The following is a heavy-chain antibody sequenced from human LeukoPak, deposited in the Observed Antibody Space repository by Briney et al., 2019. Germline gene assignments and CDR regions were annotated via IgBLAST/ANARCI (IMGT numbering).Heavy chain of an antibody. V-gene: IGHV4-34*01. Sequence: SETLSLTCAVYGGSFSGYCWSWIRQPPGKGLEWIGEINHSGSTNYNPSLKSRVTISVDTSKNQFSLKLSSVTAADTAVYYCATYCSGGSCYLGGLSYRGQGTLVTVSS. CDR3: ATYCSGGSCYLGGLSY. CDR2: INHSGST. CDR1: GGSFSGYC. D-gene: IGHD2-15*01. J-gene: IGHJ4*02.